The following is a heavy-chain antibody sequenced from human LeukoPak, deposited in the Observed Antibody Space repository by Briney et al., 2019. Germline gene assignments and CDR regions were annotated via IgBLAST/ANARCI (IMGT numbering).Heavy chain of an antibody. CDR2: ISYDGSNK. Sequence: GRSLRLSCAASGFSFSSYGMHWVRQAPGKGLEWVAVISYDGSNKYYADSVNGRFTISRDNSKNTLYLQMNSLRAEDTAVYYCAKDSSFYGDYFDYWGQGTLVTVSS. V-gene: IGHV3-30*18. CDR3: AKDSSFYGDYFDY. CDR1: GFSFSSYG. J-gene: IGHJ4*02. D-gene: IGHD4-17*01.